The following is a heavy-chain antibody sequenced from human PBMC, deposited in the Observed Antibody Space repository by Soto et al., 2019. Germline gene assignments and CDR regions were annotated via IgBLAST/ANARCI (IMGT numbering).Heavy chain of an antibody. CDR1: GYTFTSYY. D-gene: IGHD6-13*01. CDR3: ARQGYSSRWYVVECDY. V-gene: IGHV1-46*04. Sequence: QVQLVQSGAEVKKPGASVKVSCKASGYTFTSYYMHWVRQAPGQGLEWMGVINPSGGSTNYAQKLQGSVTMTRDTTTSTVHMEKSSLKDEAAALYYCARQGYSSRWYVVECDYWGQGTLVTVSS. J-gene: IGHJ4*02. CDR2: INPSGGST.